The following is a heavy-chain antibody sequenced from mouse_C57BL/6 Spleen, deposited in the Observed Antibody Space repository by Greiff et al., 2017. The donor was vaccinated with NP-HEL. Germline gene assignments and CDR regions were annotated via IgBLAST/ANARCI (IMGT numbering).Heavy chain of an antibody. D-gene: IGHD2-3*01. CDR3: ARGDDGYLAWFAY. V-gene: IGHV3-6*01. J-gene: IGHJ3*01. CDR1: GYSITSGYY. Sequence: EVQLQQSGPGLVKPSQSLSLTCSVTGYSITSGYYWNWIRQFPGNKLEWMGYISYDGSNNYNPSLKNRISITRDTSKNQFFLKLNSVTTEDTATYYCARGDDGYLAWFAYWGQGTLVTVSA. CDR2: ISYDGSN.